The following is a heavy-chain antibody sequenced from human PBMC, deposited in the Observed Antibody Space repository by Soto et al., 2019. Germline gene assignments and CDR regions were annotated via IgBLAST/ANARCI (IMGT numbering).Heavy chain of an antibody. V-gene: IGHV3-74*01. J-gene: IGHJ4*02. CDR3: ARDLPAAEDY. D-gene: IGHD6-25*01. Sequence: EVQLVASGGGLVQPGASLRLSCAASGFTFSRYWMHWVRQAPGKGLVWVSHINSDGSSTNYADSVKGRFTISRDNAKNTLYLQVNSLRAEDTAVYYCARDLPAAEDYWGQGTLVTVSS. CDR2: INSDGSST. CDR1: GFTFSRYW.